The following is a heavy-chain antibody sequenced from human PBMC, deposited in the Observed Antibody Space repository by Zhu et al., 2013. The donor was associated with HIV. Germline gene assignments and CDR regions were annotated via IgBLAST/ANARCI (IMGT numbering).Heavy chain of an antibody. CDR3: ARVTWSGYYPGSFDL. J-gene: IGHJ2*01. CDR2: IYYGGST. V-gene: IGHV4-30-4*01. Sequence: QVQLQESGPGLVKPSETLSLTCTVSGGSISSGGFYWSWIRQPPGKGLEWIGYIYYGGSTYYSPSLKSRVTISVDTSKNQFSLKLSSVTAADTAVYYCARVTWSGYYPGSFDLWGLAPWSLSPQ. CDR1: GGSISSGGFY. D-gene: IGHD3-3*01.